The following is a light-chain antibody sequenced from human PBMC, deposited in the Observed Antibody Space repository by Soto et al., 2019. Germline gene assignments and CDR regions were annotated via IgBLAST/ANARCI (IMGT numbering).Light chain of an antibody. V-gene: IGKV3-11*01. CDR1: QNIKTY. CDR2: DAS. Sequence: EIVLTQSPATLSLSPGERATLSCRASQNIKTYLAWYQQKPGQAPRLLIYDASHRATGIPSRFSGSGSGTDFILSISSLEPEDFAVYYCQQRGHWPLTFGEGTKVEIK. J-gene: IGKJ4*01. CDR3: QQRGHWPLT.